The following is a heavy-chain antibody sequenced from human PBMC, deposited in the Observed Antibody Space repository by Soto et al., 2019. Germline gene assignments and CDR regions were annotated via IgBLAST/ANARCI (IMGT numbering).Heavy chain of an antibody. D-gene: IGHD3-10*01. V-gene: IGHV4-34*01. J-gene: IGHJ6*02. Sequence: SETLSLTCAVYGGSFSGYYWSWIRQPPGKGLEWIGEINHSGSTNYDPSLKSRVTISVDTSKNQFSLKLSSVTAADTAVYYCARGLGLTMVRGVIHVYYYGMDVWGQGTTVTVSS. CDR2: INHSGST. CDR1: GGSFSGYY. CDR3: ARGLGLTMVRGVIHVYYYGMDV.